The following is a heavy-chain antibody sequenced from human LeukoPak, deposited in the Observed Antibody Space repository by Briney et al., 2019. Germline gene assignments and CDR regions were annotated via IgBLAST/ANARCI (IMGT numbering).Heavy chain of an antibody. J-gene: IGHJ5*02. V-gene: IGHV3-20*04. CDR3: ARTRSGYDR. CDR2: ISLNGGST. Sequence: PGVSLRLSCAASGFTFDDYGMTWVRQAPGKGMEWVSGISLNGGSTGYADSVKGRFTISRDNARNSLYLQMNSLRAEDTAFYYCARTRSGYDRWGQGTLVTVSS. D-gene: IGHD5-12*01. CDR1: GFTFDDYG.